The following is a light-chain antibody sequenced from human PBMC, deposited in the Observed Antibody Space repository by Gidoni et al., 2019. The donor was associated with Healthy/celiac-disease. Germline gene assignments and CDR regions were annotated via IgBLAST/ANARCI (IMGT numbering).Light chain of an antibody. CDR2: GKN. CDR3: NSRDSSGNHLR. J-gene: IGLJ2*01. CDR1: SLRSYY. V-gene: IGLV3-19*01. Sequence: SSDLTQDPAVSVALGQTVRIPCQGDSLRSYYASWYQQKPGQAPVLVIYGKNNRPSGIPDRFSGSSSGNTASLTITGAQAEDEADYYCNSRDSSGNHLRFGGGTKLTVL.